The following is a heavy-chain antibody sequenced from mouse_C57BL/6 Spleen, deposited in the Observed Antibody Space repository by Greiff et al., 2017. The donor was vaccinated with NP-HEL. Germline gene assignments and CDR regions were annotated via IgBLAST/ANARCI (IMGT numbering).Heavy chain of an antibody. Sequence: QVQLQQSGAELVRPGPSVKVSCKASGYAFTNYLIEWVKQRPGQGLEWIGVINPGSGGTNYNEKFKGKATLTADKSSSTAYMQLSSLTSEDSAVYFCARPHRDYDYDQDYWGQGTTLTVSS. D-gene: IGHD2-4*01. V-gene: IGHV1-54*01. CDR3: ARPHRDYDYDQDY. CDR1: GYAFTNYL. J-gene: IGHJ2*01. CDR2: INPGSGGT.